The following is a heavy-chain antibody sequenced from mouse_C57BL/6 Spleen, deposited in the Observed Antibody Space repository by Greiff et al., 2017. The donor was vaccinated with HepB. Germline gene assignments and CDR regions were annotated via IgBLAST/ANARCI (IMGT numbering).Heavy chain of an antibody. Sequence: VQLQQSGPELVKPGASVKISCKASGYAFSSSWMNWVKQRPGKGLEWIGRIYPGDGDTNYNGKFKGKATLTADKSSSTAYMQLSSLTSEDSAVYFCARGGYYPYYFDYWGQGTTLTVSS. V-gene: IGHV1-82*01. CDR1: GYAFSSSW. D-gene: IGHD2-3*01. CDR2: IYPGDGDT. J-gene: IGHJ2*01. CDR3: ARGGYYPYYFDY.